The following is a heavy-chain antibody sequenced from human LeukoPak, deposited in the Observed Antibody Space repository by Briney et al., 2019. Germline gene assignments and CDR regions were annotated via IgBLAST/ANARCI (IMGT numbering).Heavy chain of an antibody. V-gene: IGHV1-2*02. J-gene: IGHJ6*03. CDR3: ARDAGYYGSGKGIMNYMDV. CDR2: INPNSGGT. D-gene: IGHD3-10*01. Sequence: GASVKVSCKASGYTFTGYYMHWVRQAPGQGLEWMGWINPNSGGTNYAQKFQGRVTMTSDTSISTAYMELRRLRSDDTAVYYCARDAGYYGSGKGIMNYMDVWGKGTTVTISS. CDR1: GYTFTGYY.